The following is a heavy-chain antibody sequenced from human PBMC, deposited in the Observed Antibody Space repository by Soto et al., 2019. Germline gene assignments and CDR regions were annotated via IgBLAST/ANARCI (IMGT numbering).Heavy chain of an antibody. D-gene: IGHD3-3*01. J-gene: IGHJ6*02. V-gene: IGHV5-10-1*01. CDR3: ARRQYDFWSGYVYGMDV. Sequence: GESLKISYKGSGYSFTSYWISWVRQMPGKGLEWMGRIDPSDSYTNYSPSFQGHVTISADKSISTAYLQWSSLKASDTAMYYCARRQYDFWSGYVYGMDVWGQGTTVTVSS. CDR1: GYSFTSYW. CDR2: IDPSDSYT.